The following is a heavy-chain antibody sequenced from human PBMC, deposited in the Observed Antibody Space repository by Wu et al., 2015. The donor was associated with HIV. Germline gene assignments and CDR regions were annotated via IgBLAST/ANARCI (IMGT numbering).Heavy chain of an antibody. CDR2: IIPIFGTA. V-gene: IGHV1-69*13. Sequence: QVQLVQSGAEVKKPGSSVKVSCKASGGTFSSYAISWVRQAPGQGLEWMGRIIPIFGTANYAQKFQGRVTITADESTSTAYMELSSLRSEDTAVYYCARGWLSPSDGSGSYYNEDYWGQGTLVTVSS. CDR3: ARGWLSPSDGSGSYYNEDY. CDR1: GGTFSSYA. D-gene: IGHD3-10*01. J-gene: IGHJ4*02.